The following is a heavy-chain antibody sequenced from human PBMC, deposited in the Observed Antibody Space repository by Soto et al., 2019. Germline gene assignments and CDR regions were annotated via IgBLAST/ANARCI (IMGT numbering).Heavy chain of an antibody. Sequence: SETLSLTCSVSGDSISTNAYYWTWIRQHPAKGLEWIGYIYYSGSTNYNPSLKSRVTISVDTSKNQFSLKLSSVTAADTAVYYCARNYGPGYTFDYWGQGTLVTVSS. J-gene: IGHJ4*02. CDR2: IYYSGST. V-gene: IGHV4-61*05. CDR1: GDSISTNAYY. D-gene: IGHD3-10*01. CDR3: ARNYGPGYTFDY.